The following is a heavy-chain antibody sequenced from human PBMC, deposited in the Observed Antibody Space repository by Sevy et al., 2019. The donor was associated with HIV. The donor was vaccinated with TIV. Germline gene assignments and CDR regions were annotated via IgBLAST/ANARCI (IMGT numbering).Heavy chain of an antibody. D-gene: IGHD2-2*01. CDR2: ISSSSSTI. CDR1: GFTFSSYS. V-gene: IGHV3-48*01. J-gene: IGHJ4*02. Sequence: GGSLRLSCAASGFTFSSYSMNWVRQAPGKGLEWVSYISSSSSTIYYADSVKGRFTISRDNAKNSLYLQMNSLIAEDTAVYYCARNYPIGYCSSTSCLPDYWGQGTLVTVSS. CDR3: ARNYPIGYCSSTSCLPDY.